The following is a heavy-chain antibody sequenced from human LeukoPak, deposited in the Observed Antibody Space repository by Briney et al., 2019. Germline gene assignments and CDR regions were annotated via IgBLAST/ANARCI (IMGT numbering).Heavy chain of an antibody. V-gene: IGHV1-18*01. CDR2: ISAYNGNT. CDR1: GYTFTSYG. J-gene: IGHJ6*02. CDR3: AGSSSWYDYYYYGMDV. Sequence: ASVKVSCKASGYTFTSYGISWVRQAPGQGLEWMGWISAYNGNTNYAQKLQGRVTMTTDTSTSTAYMELRSLRSDDTAVYYCAGSSSWYDYYYYGMDVWGQGTTVTVSS. D-gene: IGHD6-13*01.